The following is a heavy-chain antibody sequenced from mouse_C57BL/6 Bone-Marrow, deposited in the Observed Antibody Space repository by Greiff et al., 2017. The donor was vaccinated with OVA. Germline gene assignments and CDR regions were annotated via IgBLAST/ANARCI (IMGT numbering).Heavy chain of an antibody. Sequence: EVQLQQSGPELVNPVASVKISCKASGYSFTGYYMNWVKQSPEKSLEWIGEINPSTGGTTYNQKFKAKATLTVDKSSSTAYMQLKSLTSEDSAVYYCARIYAMDYWGQGTSVTVSS. J-gene: IGHJ4*01. CDR2: INPSTGGT. V-gene: IGHV1-42*01. CDR3: ARIYAMDY. CDR1: GYSFTGYY.